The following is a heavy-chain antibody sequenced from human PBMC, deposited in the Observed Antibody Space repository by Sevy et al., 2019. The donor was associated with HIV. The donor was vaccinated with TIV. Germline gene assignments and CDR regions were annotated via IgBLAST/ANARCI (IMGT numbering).Heavy chain of an antibody. Sequence: KQSQTLSLTCAISGDSVSSNSAAWNWIRQSPSRGLEWLGRTYYMSKWYNGYAVSVKSRITINPDTSKNQFSLQLNSVTPEDTAVYYCARDGGDIVATIYYFDYWGQGTLVTVSS. CDR1: GDSVSSNSAA. CDR2: TYYMSKWYN. D-gene: IGHD5-12*01. V-gene: IGHV6-1*01. J-gene: IGHJ4*02. CDR3: ARDGGDIVATIYYFDY.